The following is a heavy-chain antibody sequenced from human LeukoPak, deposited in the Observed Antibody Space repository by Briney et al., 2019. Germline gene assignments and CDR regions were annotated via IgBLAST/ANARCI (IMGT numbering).Heavy chain of an antibody. Sequence: KPSETLSLTCTVSGGSISSYYWSSIRQPPRKGLEWSGYIYYSGSTNYNPSLKSRVTISVDTPKNQFSLKLSSVTAADTAVYYCARVYCSSTSCYIGYFDYWGQGTLVTVSS. CDR2: IYYSGST. D-gene: IGHD2-2*02. CDR1: GGSISSYY. J-gene: IGHJ4*02. V-gene: IGHV4-59*01. CDR3: ARVYCSSTSCYIGYFDY.